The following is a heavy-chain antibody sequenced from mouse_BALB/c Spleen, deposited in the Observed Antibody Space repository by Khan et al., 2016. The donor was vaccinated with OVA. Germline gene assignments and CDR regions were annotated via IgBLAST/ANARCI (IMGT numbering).Heavy chain of an antibody. Sequence: EVELVESGGDLVKPGGSLKLSCAASGFTFSTYGMSWVRQTPDKRLEWVATVSTGGGYNYYPDSVKGRFTISRDNAKNTLYLQMSGLESEDTAMFYCTRLAYYYGSEGFAYWGQGTLVTVSA. J-gene: IGHJ3*01. CDR3: TRLAYYYGSEGFAY. CDR2: VSTGGGYN. D-gene: IGHD1-1*01. V-gene: IGHV5-6*01. CDR1: GFTFSTYG.